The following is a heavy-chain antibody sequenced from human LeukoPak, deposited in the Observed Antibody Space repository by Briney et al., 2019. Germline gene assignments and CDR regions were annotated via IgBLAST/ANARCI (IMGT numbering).Heavy chain of an antibody. CDR2: IYYSGTT. CDR1: GFTFSSYA. V-gene: IGHV4-59*01. CDR3: ARVLRPMASQYYFDY. J-gene: IGHJ4*02. Sequence: PGGSLRLSCAASGFTFSSYAMSWVRQPPGKGLEWIGYIYYSGTTSYNPSLKTRVTISIDTSKNQFSLKLSSVTAADTAVYYCARVLRPMASQYYFDYWGQGTLVTVSS. D-gene: IGHD3-10*01.